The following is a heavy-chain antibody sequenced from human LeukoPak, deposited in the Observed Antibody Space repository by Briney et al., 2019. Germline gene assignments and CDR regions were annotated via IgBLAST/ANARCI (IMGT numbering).Heavy chain of an antibody. V-gene: IGHV3-30*18. CDR3: AKAHFGDYDY. D-gene: IGHD4-17*01. CDR1: GFTFSSCG. Sequence: GGSLRLSCAASGFTFSSCGMHWVRQAPGKGLEWVAVISYDGSNKYYADSVKGRFTISRDNSKNMLYLQMNSLRAEDTAVYYCAKAHFGDYDYWGQGTLVTVSS. CDR2: ISYDGSNK. J-gene: IGHJ4*02.